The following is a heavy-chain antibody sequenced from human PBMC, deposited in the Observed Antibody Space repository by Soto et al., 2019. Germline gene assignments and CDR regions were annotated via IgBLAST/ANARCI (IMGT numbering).Heavy chain of an antibody. J-gene: IGHJ6*02. D-gene: IGHD2-15*01. Sequence: QGQLVQSVGGVVQPGGSLRLACAASGFTFSHYPMNWVRQGPGKVLEWVAVVSLDGSKKDYRDSVNGRFSISKDNVKNSLFFQMNDMRHEDTAVYYCARLPWPLVSVLSIYPVDARETPSDVDVWCQGTSVTVSS. V-gene: IGHV3-30*06. CDR1: GFTFSHYP. CDR2: VSLDGSKK. CDR3: ARLPWPLVSVLSIYPVDARETPSDVDV.